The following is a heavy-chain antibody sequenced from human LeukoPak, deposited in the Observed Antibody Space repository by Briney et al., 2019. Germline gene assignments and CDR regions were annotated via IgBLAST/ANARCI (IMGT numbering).Heavy chain of an antibody. V-gene: IGHV4-34*01. D-gene: IGHD6-19*01. CDR1: RFTFSSYA. CDR3: ARGLEGQWLVLDY. J-gene: IGHJ4*02. CDR2: INHSGST. Sequence: GSLRLSCAASRFTFSSYAMSWIRQPPGKGLEWIGEINHSGSTNCNPSLKSRVTTSVDTSKNQFSLKLSSVTAADTAVYYCARGLEGQWLVLDYWGQGTLVTVSS.